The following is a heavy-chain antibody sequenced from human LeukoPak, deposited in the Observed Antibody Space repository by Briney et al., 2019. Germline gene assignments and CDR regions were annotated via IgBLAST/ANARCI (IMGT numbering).Heavy chain of an antibody. Sequence: ASVKVSCKASGYTFTGYYMHWVRQAPGQGLEWMGWINPNSGGTNYAQKFQGRVTMTTDTSTSTAYMELRSLRSDDTAVYYCAREGIAAAGSDYYYYYYMDVWGKGTTVTVSS. V-gene: IGHV1-2*02. CDR3: AREGIAAAGSDYYYYYYMDV. CDR2: INPNSGGT. J-gene: IGHJ6*03. D-gene: IGHD6-13*01. CDR1: GYTFTGYY.